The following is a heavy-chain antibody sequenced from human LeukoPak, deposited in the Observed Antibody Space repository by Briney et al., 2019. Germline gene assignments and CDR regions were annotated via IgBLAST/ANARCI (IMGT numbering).Heavy chain of an antibody. D-gene: IGHD2-15*01. CDR1: GFTFSNAW. CDR3: TTVIPRYCSGGSCLNDY. V-gene: IGHV3-15*01. J-gene: IGHJ4*02. Sequence: GGSLRLSCAASGFTFSNAWMSWVRQAPGKGLEWVGRIKSKTDGGTTDYAAPVKGRFTISRDDSKNTLYLQTNSLKTEDTAVYYCTTVIPRYCSGGSCLNDYWGQGTLVTVSS. CDR2: IKSKTDGGTT.